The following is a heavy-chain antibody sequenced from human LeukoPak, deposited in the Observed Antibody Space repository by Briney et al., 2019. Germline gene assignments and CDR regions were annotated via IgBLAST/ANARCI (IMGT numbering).Heavy chain of an antibody. CDR2: ISWNSNNI. Sequence: GGSLRLSCAASGFTFDDYGMHWVRQAPGRGLEWVSGISWNSNNIGYADSVKGRFTISRDNAKNSLYLQMNSLRAEDTALYYCAKVKGRGYSYGPIDYWGQGTLVTVSS. V-gene: IGHV3-9*01. D-gene: IGHD5-18*01. CDR3: AKVKGRGYSYGPIDY. CDR1: GFTFDDYG. J-gene: IGHJ4*02.